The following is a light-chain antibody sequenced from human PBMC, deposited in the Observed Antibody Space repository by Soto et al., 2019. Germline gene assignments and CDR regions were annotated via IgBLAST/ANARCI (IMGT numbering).Light chain of an antibody. V-gene: IGLV2-23*01. CDR1: SSDVGSYNL. CDR2: EGS. Sequence: QSALTQPASVSGSPGQSITISCTGTSSDVGSYNLVSWYQQHPGKAPKLMIYEGSKRPSGVSNRFSGSKSGNTASLTISGLQAEDEADYYCCSYAGRGGGYVFGTGTKVTVL. J-gene: IGLJ1*01. CDR3: CSYAGRGGGYV.